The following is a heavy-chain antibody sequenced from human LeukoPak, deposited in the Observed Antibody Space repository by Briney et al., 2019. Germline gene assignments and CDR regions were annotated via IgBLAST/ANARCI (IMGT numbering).Heavy chain of an antibody. V-gene: IGHV4-59*01. CDR3: ARVATAGADY. Sequence: SETLSLTCTVSGGSISSDYWSWIRQPPGKGLEWIGYIYFSGSTNYNPSLKSRVTISVDTSKNQFSLKLSSVTAADTAVYYCARVATAGADYWGQGTLVTVSS. CDR2: IYFSGST. J-gene: IGHJ4*02. D-gene: IGHD5-24*01. CDR1: GGSISSDY.